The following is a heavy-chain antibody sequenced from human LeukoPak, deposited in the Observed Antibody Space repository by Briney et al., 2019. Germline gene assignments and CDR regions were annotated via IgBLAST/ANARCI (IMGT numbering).Heavy chain of an antibody. D-gene: IGHD3-16*02. J-gene: IGHJ3*02. CDR1: GGSISSFY. CDR3: GRFGGVIAHAFDI. CDR2: IYYSGST. Sequence: SETLSLTCTVSGGSISSFYWTWIRQPPGKGLEWIGYIYYSGSTYYNPSLKIRVTISVDTSKHPFSLKLRSVTAADTAVYYCGRFGGVIAHAFDIWGQATMVTVSS. V-gene: IGHV4-59*06.